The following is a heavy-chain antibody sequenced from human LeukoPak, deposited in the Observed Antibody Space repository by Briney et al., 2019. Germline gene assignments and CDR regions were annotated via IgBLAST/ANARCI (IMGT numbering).Heavy chain of an antibody. J-gene: IGHJ6*04. D-gene: IGHD6-25*01. V-gene: IGHV3-23*01. Sequence: GGSLRLSCAASGFTFSSYAMSWFRQAPGKGLEWVSAISGSGGSTYYADSVKGRFTISRDNSKNTLYLQTNSLRAEDTAVYYCAKGSEEDYYYYGMDVWGKGTTVTVSS. CDR1: GFTFSSYA. CDR3: AKGSEEDYYYYGMDV. CDR2: ISGSGGST.